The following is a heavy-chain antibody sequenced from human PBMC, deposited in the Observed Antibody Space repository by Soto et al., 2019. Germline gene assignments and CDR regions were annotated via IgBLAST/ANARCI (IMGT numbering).Heavy chain of an antibody. CDR1: GGSVSSGSYY. CDR3: ARGQAFWTGYYRMPYYFDY. V-gene: IGHV4-61*01. Sequence: SETLSLTCTVSGGSVSSGSYYWSWIRQPPGKGLEYIGYLFYSGSTNYDPSLKSRVTISVDTPKNQFSLKLTSVTAADTAVYYCARGQAFWTGYYRMPYYFDYWGQGTLVTVSS. CDR2: LFYSGST. D-gene: IGHD3-3*01. J-gene: IGHJ4*02.